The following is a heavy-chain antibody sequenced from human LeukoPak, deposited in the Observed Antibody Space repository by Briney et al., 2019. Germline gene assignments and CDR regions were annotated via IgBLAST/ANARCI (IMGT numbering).Heavy chain of an antibody. Sequence: SETLSLTCTVSGGSISSYYWSWIRQPPGKGLEWIGYIYHSGSTNYNPSLKSRVTISVDTSKNQFSLKLSSVTAADTAVYYCARGIAARLLYWGQGTLVTVSS. J-gene: IGHJ4*02. D-gene: IGHD6-6*01. CDR2: IYHSGST. V-gene: IGHV4-59*01. CDR1: GGSISSYY. CDR3: ARGIAARLLY.